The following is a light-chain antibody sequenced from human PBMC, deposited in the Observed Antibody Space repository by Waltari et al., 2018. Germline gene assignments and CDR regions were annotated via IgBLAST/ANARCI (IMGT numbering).Light chain of an antibody. V-gene: IGLV1-40*01. J-gene: IGLJ2*01. CDR1: GSNLGAGYG. CDR2: GTS. Sequence: QSVLTQPPSVSGAPGQRVSISCPGSGSNLGAGYGGPWYQQHPGKAPKLLIYGTSTRPPGVPDRFFGSQSGTSASLAITALQAEDEAEYYCQSYDTSLSVVFGGGTKLTVL. CDR3: QSYDTSLSVV.